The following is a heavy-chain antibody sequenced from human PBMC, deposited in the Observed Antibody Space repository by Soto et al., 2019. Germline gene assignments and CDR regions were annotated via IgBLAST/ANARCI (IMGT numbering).Heavy chain of an antibody. CDR2: IYYSGST. Sequence: SETLSLTCTVSGGSISTGGYYWSWIRQHPGKGLEGIGYIYYSGSTYYNPSLKSQLTIAIDTSKKQLALKVSSVTAAETAVYYGARGPRSYYFDYWGQGTLVTVSS. CDR3: ARGPRSYYFDY. CDR1: GGSISTGGYY. V-gene: IGHV4-31*01. J-gene: IGHJ4*02.